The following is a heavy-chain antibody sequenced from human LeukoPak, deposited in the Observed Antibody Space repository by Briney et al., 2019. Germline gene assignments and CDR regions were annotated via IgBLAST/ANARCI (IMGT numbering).Heavy chain of an antibody. D-gene: IGHD1-26*01. V-gene: IGHV3-30-3*01. CDR2: ISYDGSNK. J-gene: IGHJ6*02. CDR1: GFTFSSYA. CDR3: ARDEWELLAMSHYGMDV. Sequence: GGSLRLSCAASGFTFSSYAMHWVRQAPGKGLEWVAVISYDGSNKYYADSVKGRFTISRDNAKNSLYLQMNSLRAEDTAVYYCARDEWELLAMSHYGMDVWGQGTTVTVSS.